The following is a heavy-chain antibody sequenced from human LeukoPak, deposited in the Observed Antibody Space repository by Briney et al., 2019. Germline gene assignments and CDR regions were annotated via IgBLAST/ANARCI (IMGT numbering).Heavy chain of an antibody. V-gene: IGHV3-21*01. D-gene: IGHD6-13*01. CDR3: ARPRNSSSWYRGWFDP. Sequence: GGSLRLSCAASGFTFSSYSMNWVRQAPGKGLEWVSSISSSSSYIYYADSVKGRFTISRDNAKNSLYLQMNGLRAEDTAVYYCARPRNSSSWYRGWFDPWGQGTLVTVSS. CDR1: GFTFSSYS. CDR2: ISSSSSYI. J-gene: IGHJ5*02.